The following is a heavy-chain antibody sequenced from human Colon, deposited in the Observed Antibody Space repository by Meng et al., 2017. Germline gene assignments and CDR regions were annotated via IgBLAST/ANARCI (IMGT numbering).Heavy chain of an antibody. CDR1: GGSITSYN. Sequence: QVQLQESGPGLVKPSATLSLTCTVSGGSITSYNWGWVRQPPGKGLEWIGNIYYSGDTNYNPPLQSRVTISLDTSKNQFSLNLSSVTAADTAVYYCAGYNWNIFDPWGHGTLVTVSS. V-gene: IGHV4-59*01. CDR3: AGYNWNIFDP. CDR2: IYYSGDT. J-gene: IGHJ5*02. D-gene: IGHD1-20*01.